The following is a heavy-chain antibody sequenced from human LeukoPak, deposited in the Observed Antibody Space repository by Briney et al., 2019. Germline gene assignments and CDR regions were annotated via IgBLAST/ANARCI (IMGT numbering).Heavy chain of an antibody. Sequence: PSETPSLTCTVSGGSISSYYWSWIRQPPGKGLEWIGYIYYSGSTNYNPSLKSRVTISVDTSKNQFSLKLSSVTAADTAVYYCARDYVSDDFWSGSAQDAFDIWGQGTMVTVSS. V-gene: IGHV4-59*01. D-gene: IGHD3-3*01. CDR1: GGSISSYY. CDR3: ARDYVSDDFWSGSAQDAFDI. CDR2: IYYSGST. J-gene: IGHJ3*02.